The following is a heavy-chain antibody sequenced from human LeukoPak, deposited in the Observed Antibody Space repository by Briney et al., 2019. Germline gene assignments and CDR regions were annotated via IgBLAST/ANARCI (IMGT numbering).Heavy chain of an antibody. Sequence: SETLSLTCTVSGGSISNYFWSWIRQPPGKGLEWIGYIYYSGSTNYNPSLKSRVTISVDTSKNQFSLKLSSVTAADTAVYYCARNFDYWGQGTLVTVSS. J-gene: IGHJ4*02. CDR1: GGSISNYF. CDR3: ARNFDY. CDR2: IYYSGST. V-gene: IGHV4-59*12.